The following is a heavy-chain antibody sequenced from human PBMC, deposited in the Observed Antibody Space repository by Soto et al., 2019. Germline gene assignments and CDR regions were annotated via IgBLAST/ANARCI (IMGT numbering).Heavy chain of an antibody. CDR3: ARTSRFDS. Sequence: QVQLQQWGAGLLKPSETLSLTCAVYGGSFSGYYWSWVRQPPGKGLEWIGEINHSGSTNCNPSLVSRVTISVDTSKSQFSLKLSSVTAADTAMYSCARTSRFDSWGQGTLVTVSS. CDR1: GGSFSGYY. V-gene: IGHV4-34*02. J-gene: IGHJ4*02. D-gene: IGHD6-6*01. CDR2: INHSGST.